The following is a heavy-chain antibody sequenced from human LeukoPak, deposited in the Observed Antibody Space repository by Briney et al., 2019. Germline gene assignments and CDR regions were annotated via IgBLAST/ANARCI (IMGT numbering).Heavy chain of an antibody. V-gene: IGHV3-23*01. D-gene: IGHD1-26*01. CDR1: GFLISSDV. J-gene: IGHJ4*02. Sequence: PGGSLRLSCAASGFLISSDVVTWVRQAPGKGLEWVSAISVDGRLTDYADSVKGRFTISGDNSKNTVFLQMSGLRVEDTALYFCARRVGGTPDYWGRGTLVTVSS. CDR2: ISVDGRLT. CDR3: ARRVGGTPDY.